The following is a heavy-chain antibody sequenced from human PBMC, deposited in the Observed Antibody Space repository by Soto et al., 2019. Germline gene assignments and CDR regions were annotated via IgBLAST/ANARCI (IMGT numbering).Heavy chain of an antibody. Sequence: EVQLLESGGGLVQPGGSLRLSCAASGFTFSSYAMSWVRQAPGKGLEWVSVISGSGDSTYYADSVRGRFTISRDNSKNTLYLQMNSLRAGDTAVYYCAKDSDGAAAGPTKFYGMDVWGQGTTVTVSS. D-gene: IGHD6-13*01. CDR1: GFTFSSYA. CDR3: AKDSDGAAAGPTKFYGMDV. CDR2: ISGSGDST. V-gene: IGHV3-23*01. J-gene: IGHJ6*02.